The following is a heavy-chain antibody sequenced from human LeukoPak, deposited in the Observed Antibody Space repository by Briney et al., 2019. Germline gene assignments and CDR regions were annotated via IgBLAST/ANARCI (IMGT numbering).Heavy chain of an antibody. CDR3: AKGGTIFGGHFKY. Sequence: GGSLRLSCAASGFTFDDYAMHWVRQVPGKGREWVSAISGSGGSTDYADSVRGRFTIYRDNSKSTLYLQMKSLRAEDTAVYYCAKGGTIFGGHFKYWGQGTLVTVSS. D-gene: IGHD3-3*01. J-gene: IGHJ4*02. CDR1: GFTFDDYA. V-gene: IGHV3-23*01. CDR2: ISGSGGST.